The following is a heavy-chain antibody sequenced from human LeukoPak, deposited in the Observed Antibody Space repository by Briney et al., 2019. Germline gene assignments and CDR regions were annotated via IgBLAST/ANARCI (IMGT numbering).Heavy chain of an antibody. Sequence: PGGSLRLSCAASGFTFSSYAMHWVRQAPGKGLEWVAVISYDGSNKYYADSVKGRFTISRDNSKNTLYLQMNILRAEDTAVYYCARSFGYGVDAFDIWGQGTMVTVSS. D-gene: IGHD5-18*01. CDR1: GFTFSSYA. J-gene: IGHJ3*02. CDR2: ISYDGSNK. V-gene: IGHV3-30*04. CDR3: ARSFGYGVDAFDI.